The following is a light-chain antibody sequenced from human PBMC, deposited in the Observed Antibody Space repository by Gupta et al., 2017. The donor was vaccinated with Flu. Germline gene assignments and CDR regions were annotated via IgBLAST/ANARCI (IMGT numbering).Light chain of an antibody. J-gene: IGLJ1*01. CDR2: GVS. CDR1: SSDVGGYDY. Sequence: QSALTQPASVSGSPGQSVTISCTGTSSDVGGYDYVSWYQQYPGKAPKLMIYGVSSRPSGVSYRFSGSKSGNTASLTISGLHAEDEADYYCKSFASNIAYVFGTGTRVTVL. CDR3: KSFASNIAYV. V-gene: IGLV2-14*03.